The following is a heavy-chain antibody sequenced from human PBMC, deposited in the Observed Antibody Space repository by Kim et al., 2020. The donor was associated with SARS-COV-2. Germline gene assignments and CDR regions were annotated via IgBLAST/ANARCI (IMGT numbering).Heavy chain of an antibody. CDR2: IGAGHDA. CDR3: AKRAATGAGPYYYDS. CDR1: GFIFSNYA. D-gene: IGHD2-15*01. Sequence: GGSLRLSCAVSGFIFSNYAMSWVRQAPGKGLEWVAGIGAGHDAYYADSVRGRFTISRDHFDNTLYLQMNYLRADDAAVYHCAKRAATGAGPYYYDSWGQGTLGIVSS. J-gene: IGHJ4*02. V-gene: IGHV3-23*01.